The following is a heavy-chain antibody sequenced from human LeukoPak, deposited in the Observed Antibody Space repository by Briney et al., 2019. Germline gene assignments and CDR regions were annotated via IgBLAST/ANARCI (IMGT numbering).Heavy chain of an antibody. V-gene: IGHV4-38-2*02. D-gene: IGHD6-13*01. Sequence: PSETLSLTCTVSGYSISSGYYWGWIRQPPGKGLEWIGSIYHSGSTYYNPSLKSRVTIPGDTSKNQFRLKLSSLTAADTAVYYCAGRPGYSSSWYDEDYWYFDLWGRGTLVTVSS. CDR2: IYHSGST. CDR1: GYSISSGYY. CDR3: AGRPGYSSSWYDEDYWYFDL. J-gene: IGHJ2*01.